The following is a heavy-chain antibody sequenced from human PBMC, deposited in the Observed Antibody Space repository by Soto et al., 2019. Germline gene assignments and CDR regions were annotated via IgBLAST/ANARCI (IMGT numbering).Heavy chain of an antibody. D-gene: IGHD3-10*01. V-gene: IGHV3-30*18. Sequence: QVQLGESGGGVVQPGRSLRLSCAASGFTFSSYGMHWVRQAPGKGLEWVAVISYDGSNKYYADSVKGRFTISRDNSKNPLYLKMNSLRAEDTAVYYCAKVRSGSGSRTDDCWGQGTLVTLSS. CDR1: GFTFSSYG. CDR2: ISYDGSNK. CDR3: AKVRSGSGSRTDDC. J-gene: IGHJ4*02.